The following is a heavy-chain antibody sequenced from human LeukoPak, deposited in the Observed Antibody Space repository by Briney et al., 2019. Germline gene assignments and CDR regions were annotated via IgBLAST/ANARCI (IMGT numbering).Heavy chain of an antibody. CDR1: GFTFSSYE. CDR2: ISSRGNTI. J-gene: IGHJ3*01. D-gene: IGHD1-26*01. Sequence: GGSLRLSCVASGFTFSSYEMSWVRQAPGKGLEWLSYISSRGNTIYHADSVKGRFSISRDNAKNSLFLRMNSLRAEDTALYYCARDLSESQDAFDVWGQGTMVSVSS. CDR3: ARDLSESQDAFDV. V-gene: IGHV3-48*03.